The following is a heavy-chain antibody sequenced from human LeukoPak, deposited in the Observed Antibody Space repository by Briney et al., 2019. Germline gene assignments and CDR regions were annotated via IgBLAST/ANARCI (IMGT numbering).Heavy chain of an antibody. CDR3: PAGTGSKDYYYMDV. D-gene: IGHD3-10*01. CDR1: GFTFSSYD. Sequence: GGSLRLSCAASGFTFSSYDMYWVRQAPGQGLEWVAVISYDGSNKYYADSVKGRFTISRDNSKNTLYLQMNSLRAEDTAVYYCPAGTGSKDYYYMDVWGKGTTVTVSS. CDR2: ISYDGSNK. J-gene: IGHJ6*03. V-gene: IGHV3-30-3*01.